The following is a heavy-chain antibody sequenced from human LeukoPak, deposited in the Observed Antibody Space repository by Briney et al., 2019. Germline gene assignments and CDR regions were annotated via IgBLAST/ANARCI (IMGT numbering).Heavy chain of an antibody. J-gene: IGHJ4*02. CDR3: AKDPEYSSSSGFDY. CDR1: GFTFSSYA. Sequence: GGSLRLSCAASGFTFSSYAMSWVRQAPGKGLEWVSAISGSGGSTYYADSVKGRFTISRDNSKNTLYLQTNSLRAEDTAVYYCAKDPEYSSSSGFDYWGQGTLVTVSS. D-gene: IGHD6-6*01. V-gene: IGHV3-23*01. CDR2: ISGSGGST.